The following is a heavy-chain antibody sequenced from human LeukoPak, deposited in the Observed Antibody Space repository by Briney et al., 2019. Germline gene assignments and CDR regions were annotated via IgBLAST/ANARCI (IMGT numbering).Heavy chain of an antibody. V-gene: IGHV5-51*01. Sequence: GESLKISCKDSGYKFTRCWIGWVRQMPGKGLEWMGIIYPGDSDTRYSPSFQGQVTISADKSISTAYLQWSSLKASDTAMYYCARQRSTAYYDSSGLPYYAFDIWGQGTMVTVSS. J-gene: IGHJ3*02. CDR3: ARQRSTAYYDSSGLPYYAFDI. CDR1: GYKFTRCW. CDR2: IYPGDSDT. D-gene: IGHD3-22*01.